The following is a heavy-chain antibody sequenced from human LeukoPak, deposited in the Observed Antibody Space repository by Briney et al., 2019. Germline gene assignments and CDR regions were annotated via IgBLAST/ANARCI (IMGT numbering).Heavy chain of an antibody. CDR1: GFTFSSYE. V-gene: IGHV3-48*03. D-gene: IGHD2-2*01. J-gene: IGHJ5*02. CDR2: ISSSGSTT. CDR3: ARLGSQLPLTDWFDP. Sequence: GGSLRLSCAASGFTFSSYEMNWVRQAPGKGLEWVSYISSSGSTTYYADSVKGRFTISRDNAKNTLYLQMNSLRAEDTALYYCARLGSQLPLTDWFDPWGEGSLVTVSS.